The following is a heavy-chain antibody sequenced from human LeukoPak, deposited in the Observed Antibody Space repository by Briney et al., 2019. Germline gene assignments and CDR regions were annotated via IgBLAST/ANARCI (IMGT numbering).Heavy chain of an antibody. J-gene: IGHJ6*03. CDR3: AGLAARQEDGYYYYYMDV. V-gene: IGHV4-59*12. D-gene: IGHD6-6*01. CDR1: GGSISSYY. CDR2: IYYSGST. Sequence: SETLSLTCTVSGGSISSYYWSWIRQPPGKGLEWIGYIYYSGSTNYKSSLKSRVTISVDTSKNQFFLNLNSVTAADTAMYYCAGLAARQEDGYYYYYMDVWGRGTTVTVSS.